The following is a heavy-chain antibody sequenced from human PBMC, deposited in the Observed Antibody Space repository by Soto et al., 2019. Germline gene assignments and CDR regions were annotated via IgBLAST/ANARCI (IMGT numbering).Heavy chain of an antibody. J-gene: IGHJ6*02. CDR1: GGTFSNYN. Sequence: GPSVKVSCKASGGTFSNYNINWVRQAPGQGLEWMGGIIPMFGTSNYAQKFQGRVTITADESTSTAYMEMSSLRSEDTAVYYCARLRGYSGDGMYYYHYAMDAWGQGTT. CDR2: IIPMFGTS. V-gene: IGHV1-69*13. D-gene: IGHD5-12*01. CDR3: ARLRGYSGDGMYYYHYAMDA.